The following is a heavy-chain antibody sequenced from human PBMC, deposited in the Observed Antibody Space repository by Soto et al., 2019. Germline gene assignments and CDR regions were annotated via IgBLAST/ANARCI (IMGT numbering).Heavy chain of an antibody. Sequence: HPGGSLRLSCAASGFAFSNYAMHWVRQAPGKGLEWVSSISTSIDATYYADSVKGRFTISRDDSKNTLYLQMNSLRAEDSAVYYCAKARTVAARNFDYWGQGTQVTVSS. CDR2: ISTSIDAT. J-gene: IGHJ4*02. CDR3: AKARTVAARNFDY. CDR1: GFAFSNYA. D-gene: IGHD6-6*01. V-gene: IGHV3-23*01.